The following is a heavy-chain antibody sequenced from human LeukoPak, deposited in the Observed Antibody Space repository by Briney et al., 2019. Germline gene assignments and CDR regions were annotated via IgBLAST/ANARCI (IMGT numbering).Heavy chain of an antibody. J-gene: IGHJ3*02. V-gene: IGHV4-59*01. CDR3: ARSDPLVPAAIGGDAFDI. CDR1: GGSISSYY. CDR2: IYYSGST. D-gene: IGHD2-2*01. Sequence: SKTLSLTCTVSGGSISSYYWSWIRQPPGKGLEWIGYIYYSGSTNYNPSLKSRVTISVDTSKNQFSLKLSSVTAADTAVYYCARSDPLVPAAIGGDAFDIWGQGTMVTVSS.